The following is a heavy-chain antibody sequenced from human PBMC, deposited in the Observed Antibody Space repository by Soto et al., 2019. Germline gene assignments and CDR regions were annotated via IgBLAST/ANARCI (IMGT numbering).Heavy chain of an antibody. J-gene: IGHJ6*02. CDR2: ISYDGSNK. D-gene: IGHD2-15*01. CDR3: ARFTHCSDGSCNSGHYYGLDV. CDR1: GFTFSGYA. Sequence: PGGSLRLSCPAAGFTFSGYAMQGVRQAPGKGLEWVALISYDGSNKYYADSVKGRFTISRDNSKNTLYLQMNSLRPEDRAVYHCARFTHCSDGSCNSGHYYGLDVWGQGTTVTVSS. V-gene: IGHV3-30-3*01.